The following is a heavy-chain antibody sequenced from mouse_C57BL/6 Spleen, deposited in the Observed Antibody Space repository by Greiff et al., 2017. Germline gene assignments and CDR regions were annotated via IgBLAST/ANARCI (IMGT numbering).Heavy chain of an antibody. CDR3: ARRGYHYFDY. D-gene: IGHD2-2*01. Sequence: EVQLQQSGPELVKPGASVKISCKASGYTFTDYYMNWVKQSHGKSLEWIGDINPNNGGTSYNQKFKGKATLTVDKSSSTAYMELRSLTSEDSAVYYCARRGYHYFDYWGQGTTLTVSS. CDR2: INPNNGGT. V-gene: IGHV1-26*01. J-gene: IGHJ2*01. CDR1: GYTFTDYY.